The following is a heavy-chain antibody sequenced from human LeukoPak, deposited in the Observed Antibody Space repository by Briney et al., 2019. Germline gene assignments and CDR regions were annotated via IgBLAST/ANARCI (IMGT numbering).Heavy chain of an antibody. CDR1: GFTFNNYA. CDR2: VSGDGQRT. J-gene: IGHJ4*02. Sequence: PGGSLRLSCAASGFTFNNYAMNWVRQTPGKGLQWVSAVSGDGQRTFYADSVEGRFTIFRDNSMNTLSLQMNSLRVEDTAVYYCAKEQDNLLLLSHFDSWGQGILVTVSA. D-gene: IGHD1-14*01. V-gene: IGHV3-23*01. CDR3: AKEQDNLLLLSHFDS.